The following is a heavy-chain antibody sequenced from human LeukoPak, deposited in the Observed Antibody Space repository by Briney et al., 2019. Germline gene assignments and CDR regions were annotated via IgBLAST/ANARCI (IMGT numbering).Heavy chain of an antibody. Sequence: PSETLSLTCTVSGGSISSYYWSWIRQPPGKGLEWIVYIYYSGSTTYNPSLKSRVTISVDTFKNQFALKLSSVTAADTAVYYCARRAYSSGWYYFDYWGQGTLVTVSS. V-gene: IGHV4-59*08. CDR3: ARRAYSSGWYYFDY. D-gene: IGHD6-19*01. CDR1: GGSISSYY. CDR2: IYYSGST. J-gene: IGHJ4*02.